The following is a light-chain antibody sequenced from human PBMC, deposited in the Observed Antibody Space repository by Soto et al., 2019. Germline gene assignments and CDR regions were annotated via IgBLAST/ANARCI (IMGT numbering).Light chain of an antibody. Sequence: SALAQRAPVSGSPGQSITISCTGASGYVGTYSLVSWYQQHPGKATKVVIYEGHKRPSGVPDRFSGSTSVNKASLTISGLPTDDEADYYCCLYVGATTYVFGTGKKVTVL. J-gene: IGLJ1*01. CDR2: EGH. CDR3: CLYVGATTYV. V-gene: IGLV2-23*01. CDR1: SGYVGTYSL.